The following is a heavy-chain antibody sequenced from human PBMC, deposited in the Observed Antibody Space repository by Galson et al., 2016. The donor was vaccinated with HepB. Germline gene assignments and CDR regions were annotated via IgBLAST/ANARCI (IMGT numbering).Heavy chain of an antibody. Sequence: SLRLSCAASGFRFSEHYMDWVRQAPGKGLEWVGRTRNKVNSYTTEYAASVKGRFTIPRDDPKNSLYLQMNSLKTEDTALYYCARPSGKYSGGFDIWGQGTMVTVSS. D-gene: IGHD2/OR15-2a*01. CDR3: ARPSGKYSGGFDI. J-gene: IGHJ3*02. V-gene: IGHV3-72*01. CDR1: GFRFSEHY. CDR2: TRNKVNSYTT.